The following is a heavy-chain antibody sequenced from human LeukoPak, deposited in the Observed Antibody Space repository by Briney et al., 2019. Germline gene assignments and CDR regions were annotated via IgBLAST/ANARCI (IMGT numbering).Heavy chain of an antibody. CDR1: GFTFSSYA. D-gene: IGHD6-13*01. CDR2: ISGSSGGT. V-gene: IGHV3-23*01. Sequence: PGGSLRLSCAGSGFTFSSYAMSWVRQAAGKGLECVAAISGSSGGTFYADSVKGRFTISRDNSKNTLYLQMTNPSAEDTAVYYCAKAGPTLYSSSDYWGQGTLVTVSS. CDR3: AKAGPTLYSSSDY. J-gene: IGHJ4*02.